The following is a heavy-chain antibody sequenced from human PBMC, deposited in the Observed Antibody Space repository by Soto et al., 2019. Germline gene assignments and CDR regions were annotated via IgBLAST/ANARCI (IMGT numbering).Heavy chain of an antibody. Sequence: GASVKVSCKASGYTFTSYGISWVRQAPGQGREWMGWISAYNGNTNYAQKLQGRVTMTTDTSTSTAYMELRSLRSDDTAVYYCARVGNDFWSGINWFDPWGQGTLVTVSS. J-gene: IGHJ5*01. D-gene: IGHD3-3*01. CDR3: ARVGNDFWSGINWFDP. CDR1: GYTFTSYG. V-gene: IGHV1-18*01. CDR2: ISAYNGNT.